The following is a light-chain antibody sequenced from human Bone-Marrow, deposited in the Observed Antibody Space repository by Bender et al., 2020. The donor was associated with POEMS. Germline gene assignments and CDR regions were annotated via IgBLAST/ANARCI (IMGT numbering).Light chain of an antibody. CDR2: DDS. CDR3: QVWDSGDGDHRI. J-gene: IGLJ2*01. CDR1: NIEDKS. Sequence: SYVLTQPPSVSVDPGQTATITCGGTNIEDKSVHWYQQKPRQAPVLVVYDDSDRPSGIPDRFSGSNSGHTATLTISRVEAGDEAAYYCQVWDSGDGDHRIFGGGTKLTVL. V-gene: IGLV3-21*02.